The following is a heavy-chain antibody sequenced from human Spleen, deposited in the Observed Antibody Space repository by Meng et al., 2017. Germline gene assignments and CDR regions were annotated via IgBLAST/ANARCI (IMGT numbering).Heavy chain of an antibody. CDR3: ASLENYGGRGDFDY. J-gene: IGHJ4*02. CDR1: GGSFSTYT. Sequence: SVKVSCKASGGSFSTYTLSWVRQAPGQGLEWMGRIIPFLNLTNYAQNFEDKVTITADKSTSTVFMELSSLIFEDTAVYFCASLENYGGRGDFDYWGQGTLVTVSS. V-gene: IGHV1-69*02. CDR2: IIPFLNLT. D-gene: IGHD4/OR15-4a*01.